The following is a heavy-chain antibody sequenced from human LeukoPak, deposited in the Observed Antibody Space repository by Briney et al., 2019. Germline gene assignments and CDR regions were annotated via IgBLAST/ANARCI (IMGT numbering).Heavy chain of an antibody. CDR1: GYTFPSYF. D-gene: IGHD3-3*01. Sequence: ASVKVSCKASGYTFPSYFMHWVRQAPGQGLEWMGWINPNSGGTNYAQKFQGWVTMTRDTSISTAYMELSRLRSDDTAVYYCARSSRVGFLEWLLFSFDYWGQGTLVTVSS. CDR3: ARSSRVGFLEWLLFSFDY. J-gene: IGHJ4*02. CDR2: INPNSGGT. V-gene: IGHV1-2*04.